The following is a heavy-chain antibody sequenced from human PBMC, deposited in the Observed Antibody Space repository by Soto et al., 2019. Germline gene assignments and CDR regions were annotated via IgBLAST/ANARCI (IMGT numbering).Heavy chain of an antibody. J-gene: IGHJ5*02. CDR2: IYFTGST. CDR1: GGAVSSGTYY. V-gene: IGHV4-61*01. CDR3: TRGPPRVQWFDP. Sequence: SETLSLTCTVSGGAVSSGTYYWSWIRQPPGKGLEWIGHIYFTGSTNYSPSLKSRVTMSLDTSRNQFPLKLSSVTAADTAVYYCTRGPPRVQWFDPWGLGTLVTVSS.